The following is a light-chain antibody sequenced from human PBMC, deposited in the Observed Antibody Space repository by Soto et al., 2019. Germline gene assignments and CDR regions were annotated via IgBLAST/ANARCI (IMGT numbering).Light chain of an antibody. CDR1: QSVSSS. CDR3: QQYGSSLT. Sequence: EIMMTQSPPTLSVSPGETATLSCRASQSVSSSLAWYQQKPGQAPRLLICGASTRATGTPARFSGSGSGTEFTLTISSLQSEDFAVYYCQQYGSSLTFGQGTKVDIK. J-gene: IGKJ1*01. V-gene: IGKV3-15*01. CDR2: GAS.